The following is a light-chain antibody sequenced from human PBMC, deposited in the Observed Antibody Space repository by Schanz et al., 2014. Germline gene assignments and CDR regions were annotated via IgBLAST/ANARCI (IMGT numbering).Light chain of an antibody. CDR1: QSVGRS. J-gene: IGKJ3*01. CDR3: HQYINSPFT. CDR2: DAS. V-gene: IGKV3-11*01. Sequence: EIVLTQSPATLSLSPGERATLSCRAGQSVGRSLAWLQHKPGQAPRLVIHDASTRATGIPGRFSGSGSGTDFTLTISRLEPEDFAVYYCHQYINSPFTFGPGTKLDLK.